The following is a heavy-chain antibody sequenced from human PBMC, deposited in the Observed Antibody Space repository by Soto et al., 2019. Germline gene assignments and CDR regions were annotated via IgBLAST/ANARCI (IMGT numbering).Heavy chain of an antibody. Sequence: QVQLVESGGGVVQPGRSLRLSCAASGFTFSSYGMHWVRQAPGKGLEWVAVIWYDGSNKYYADSVKGRFTISRDNSQNTLYLQMNSLRAEDTAVYYCARRKLKSDYFDYWGQGTLVTVSS. CDR3: ARRKLKSDYFDY. CDR2: IWYDGSNK. V-gene: IGHV3-33*01. D-gene: IGHD1-7*01. J-gene: IGHJ4*02. CDR1: GFTFSSYG.